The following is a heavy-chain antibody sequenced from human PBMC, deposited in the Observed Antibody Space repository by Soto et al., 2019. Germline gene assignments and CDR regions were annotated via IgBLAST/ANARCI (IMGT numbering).Heavy chain of an antibody. CDR1: GFTFNVYA. D-gene: IGHD4-4*01. J-gene: IGHJ4*02. CDR3: VRSNYVPYDY. Sequence: GGSLRLSCAASGFTFNVYAIHWVRQTPGKSPAWVAVISKDGTNKFYADSVKGRFTISRDNSKNTAYLQMNNLRVDDTGLYYCVRSNYVPYDYWGQGTQVTVSS. V-gene: IGHV3-30-3*01. CDR2: ISKDGTNK.